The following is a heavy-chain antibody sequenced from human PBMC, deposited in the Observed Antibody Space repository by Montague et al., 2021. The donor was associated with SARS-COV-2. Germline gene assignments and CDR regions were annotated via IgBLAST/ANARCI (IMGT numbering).Heavy chain of an antibody. J-gene: IGHJ6*02. D-gene: IGHD3-16*01. CDR2: IDTAEHT. Sequence: SLRLSCAASGFSFSNYDMYWVRQATGKGLEWVSGIDTAEHTYYPGSVKGRFTISRENANNSLYLQMNSLRDGDTAVYYCARETTVQYYYAMDVWGQGTTVTVSS. CDR1: GFSFSNYD. CDR3: ARETTVQYYYAMDV. V-gene: IGHV3-13*04.